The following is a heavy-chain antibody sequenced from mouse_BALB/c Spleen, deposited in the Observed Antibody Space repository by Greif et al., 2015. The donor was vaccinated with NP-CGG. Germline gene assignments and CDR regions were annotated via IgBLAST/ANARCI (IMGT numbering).Heavy chain of an antibody. J-gene: IGHJ4*01. CDR3: ARGYGNYYYAMDY. Sequence: EVKLQESGPGLVKPSQSLSLTCSVTGYSITSGYYWNWIRQFPGNKLEWMGYVSYDGSNNYNPSLKNRISITRDTSKNQFFLKLNSVATEDTATYYCARGYGNYYYAMDYWGQGTSVTVSS. CDR2: VSYDGSN. V-gene: IGHV3-6*02. D-gene: IGHD2-1*01. CDR1: GYSITSGYY.